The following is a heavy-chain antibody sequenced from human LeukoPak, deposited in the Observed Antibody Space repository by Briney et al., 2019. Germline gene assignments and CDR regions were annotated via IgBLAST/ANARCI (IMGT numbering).Heavy chain of an antibody. D-gene: IGHD6-19*01. V-gene: IGHV1-18*01. J-gene: IGHJ6*03. CDR2: ISAYNGNT. CDR3: ARSIAVPSYYYYYMDV. Sequence: GASVKVSCKASGYTFTSYGISWVRQAPGQGLEWMGWISAYNGNTNYAQKLQGRVTMTTDTSTSTAYMELRSLRSDDTAVYYCARSIAVPSYYYYYMDVWGKGTTVTVSS. CDR1: GYTFTSYG.